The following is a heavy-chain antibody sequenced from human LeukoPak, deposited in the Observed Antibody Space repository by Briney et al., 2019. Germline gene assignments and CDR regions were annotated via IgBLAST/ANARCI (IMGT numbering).Heavy chain of an antibody. CDR1: GGSISSYY. CDR2: IYYSGST. D-gene: IGHD6-13*01. CDR3: ARDSAIAAAEENYFDY. Sequence: SETLSLTCTVSGGSISSYYWSWIRQPPGKGLEWIGYIYYSGSTNYNPSLKSRVTISVDTSKNQFSLKLSSVTAADTAVYYCARDSAIAAAEENYFDYWGQGTLVTVSS. J-gene: IGHJ4*02. V-gene: IGHV4-59*12.